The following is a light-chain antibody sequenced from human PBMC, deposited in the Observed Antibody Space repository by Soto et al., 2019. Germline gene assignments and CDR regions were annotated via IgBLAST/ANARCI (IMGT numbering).Light chain of an antibody. J-gene: IGKJ1*01. V-gene: IGKV3-11*01. CDR2: DAS. Sequence: EIVLTQSPATLSLSPGERATKSCRASQSVSSYLAWYQQKPGQAPRLLIYDASNRATGIPARFSGSGSGTDFTLTISILEPEDFAVYYCQQRSNWPSWTFGQGTKVDI. CDR3: QQRSNWPSWT. CDR1: QSVSSY.